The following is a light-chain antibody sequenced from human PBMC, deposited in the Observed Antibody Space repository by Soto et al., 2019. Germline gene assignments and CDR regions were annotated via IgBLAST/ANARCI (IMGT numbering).Light chain of an antibody. V-gene: IGLV4-69*01. CDR2: LNSDGSH. J-gene: IGLJ2*01. CDR3: QTWGTGIVV. Sequence: QLVLTQSPSASASLGASVKLTCTLSSGHSSYAIAWPQQQPEKGPRYLMKLNSDGSHSKGDGIPDRFSGSSSGAERYLTISSRQSEDEADYYCQTWGTGIVVFGGGTQLTVL. CDR1: SGHSSYA.